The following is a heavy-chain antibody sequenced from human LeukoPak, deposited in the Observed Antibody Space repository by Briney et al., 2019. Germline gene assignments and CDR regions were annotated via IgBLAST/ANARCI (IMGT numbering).Heavy chain of an antibody. D-gene: IGHD3-10*01. CDR3: ANENGGPDY. J-gene: IGHJ4*02. Sequence: GGSLRLSCAASGLTFSSYGMHWVRQAPGKGLEWVAFIRYDGSNKYYADPVKGRFIISRDNSKNTLYLQMSSVRAEDTAVYYCANENGGPDYWGQGTLVTVSS. CDR1: GLTFSSYG. CDR2: IRYDGSNK. V-gene: IGHV3-30*02.